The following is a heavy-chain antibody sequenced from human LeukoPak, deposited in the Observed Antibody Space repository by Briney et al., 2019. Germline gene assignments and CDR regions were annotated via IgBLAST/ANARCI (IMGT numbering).Heavy chain of an antibody. CDR3: ARDQTSEYSSGPFFDY. CDR1: GGSISSGSYY. Sequence: PSETLSLTCTVSGGSISSGSYYWSWIRQPAGKGLEWIGRIYTSGSTNYNPSLKSRVTMSVDTSKNQFSLKLSSVTAADTAVYYCARDQTSEYSSGPFFDYWGQGTLVTVSS. V-gene: IGHV4-61*02. D-gene: IGHD3-22*01. CDR2: IYTSGST. J-gene: IGHJ4*02.